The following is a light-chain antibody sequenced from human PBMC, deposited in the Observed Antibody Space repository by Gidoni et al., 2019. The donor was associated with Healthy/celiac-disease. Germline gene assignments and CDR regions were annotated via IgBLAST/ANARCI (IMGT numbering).Light chain of an antibody. Sequence: EIVMTQSPATLSVSPGERATLSCRASQSVSSNLAWYQQKPGQAPRLLIYGASTRATGIPARFSGSGSGTEFTLTISSLQSEDFAVYYCQQYNNWPPLSTFGPGTKVEIK. CDR2: GAS. V-gene: IGKV3-15*01. CDR1: QSVSSN. J-gene: IGKJ3*01. CDR3: QQYNNWPPLST.